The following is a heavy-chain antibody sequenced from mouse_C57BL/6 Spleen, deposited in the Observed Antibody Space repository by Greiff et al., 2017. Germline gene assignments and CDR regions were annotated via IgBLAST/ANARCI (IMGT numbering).Heavy chain of an antibody. CDR1: GFSFNTYA. Sequence: EVKLMESGGGLVQPKGSLKLTCAASGFSFNTYAMNWVRQAPGKGLEWVAHIRSKSNNYATYYADSVKDRFTISRDDSESMLYLQMNNLKTEDTAMYYCVRHDYGRAMDDWGQGTSVTVST. J-gene: IGHJ4*01. D-gene: IGHD1-1*01. V-gene: IGHV10-1*01. CDR3: VRHDYGRAMDD. CDR2: IRSKSNNYAT.